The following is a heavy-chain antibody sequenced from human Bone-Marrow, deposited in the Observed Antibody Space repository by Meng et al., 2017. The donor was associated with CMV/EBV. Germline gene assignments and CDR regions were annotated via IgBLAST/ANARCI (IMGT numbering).Heavy chain of an antibody. Sequence: SQILLTCAISGDSVSSNSAAWNWIRQSPSRGLEWLGRTYYRSKWYNDYAVSVKSRITINPDTSNNQFSLQLNSVTPEDTAVYYCARDTYYYDSSGYLADYYYYGMDVWGQGTTVTVSS. CDR2: TYYRSKWYN. CDR1: GDSVSSNSAA. CDR3: ARDTYYYDSSGYLADYYYYGMDV. J-gene: IGHJ6*02. V-gene: IGHV6-1*01. D-gene: IGHD3-22*01.